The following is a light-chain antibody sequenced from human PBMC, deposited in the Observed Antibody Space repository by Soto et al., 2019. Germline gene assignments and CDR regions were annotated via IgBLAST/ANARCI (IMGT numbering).Light chain of an antibody. Sequence: QSALTQPPSVAGAPGQRVTISCTGGASNIGANYDVHWYQQLPGTAPKLLIYGTSNRPSGVPDRFSWSKSGTSASLAITGLQAEDEAHYFCQSYDFTLGAFWVFGGGTKVTV. CDR1: ASNIGANYD. J-gene: IGLJ3*02. CDR2: GTS. V-gene: IGLV1-40*01. CDR3: QSYDFTLGAFWV.